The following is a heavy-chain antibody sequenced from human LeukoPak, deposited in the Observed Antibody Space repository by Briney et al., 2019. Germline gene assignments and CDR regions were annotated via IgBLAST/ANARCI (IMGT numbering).Heavy chain of an antibody. D-gene: IGHD7-27*01. CDR2: IYTSGST. J-gene: IGHJ2*01. CDR1: GGSISSYY. Sequence: PSETLSLTCTVSGGSISSYYGSWIRQPAGKGLEWIGRIYTSGSTNYNPSLKSRVTMSVDTSKNQFSLKLSSVTAADTAVYYCARDSGPNWGYESVWYFDLWGRGNLVTVSS. V-gene: IGHV4-4*07. CDR3: ARDSGPNWGYESVWYFDL.